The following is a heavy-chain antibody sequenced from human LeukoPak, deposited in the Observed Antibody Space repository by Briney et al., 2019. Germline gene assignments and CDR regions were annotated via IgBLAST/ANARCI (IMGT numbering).Heavy chain of an antibody. V-gene: IGHV4-61*02. D-gene: IGHD6-19*01. J-gene: IGHJ5*02. CDR2: IYTSGST. CDR3: ARASGWYFFDP. CDR1: GGSISSGSYY. Sequence: PSQTLSLTCTLSGGSISSGSYYWSWIRQPAGKGLEWIGRIYTSGSTNYNPSLKSRVTISVDTSKNQFSLKLSSVTAADTAVYYCARASGWYFFDPWGQGTLVTVSS.